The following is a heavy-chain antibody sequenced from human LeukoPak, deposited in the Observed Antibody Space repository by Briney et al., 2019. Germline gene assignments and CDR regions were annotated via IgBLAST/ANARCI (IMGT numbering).Heavy chain of an antibody. J-gene: IGHJ4*02. CDR1: GGSISSYY. CDR2: IYSSGST. Sequence: SETLSLTCTASGGSISSYYCSWIRQPPGKGLEWIGYIYSSGSTNYNPSLKSRVTISVDTSKNQFSLKLSSVTAPDTAVYYCARHLYGSSWKQPFDSWGQGTLVTVSS. D-gene: IGHD6-13*01. V-gene: IGHV4-4*09. CDR3: ARHLYGSSWKQPFDS.